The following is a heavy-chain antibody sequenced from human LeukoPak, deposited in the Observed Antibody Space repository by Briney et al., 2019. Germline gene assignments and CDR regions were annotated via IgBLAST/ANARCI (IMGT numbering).Heavy chain of an antibody. Sequence: ASVKVSCKASGGTFSSYAISWVRQAPGQGLEWMGGIIPIFGTANYAQKFQGRVPITAYESTSTAYMELSSLRSEDTAVYYCAVGGYHYGVSFDYWGQGTLVTVSS. J-gene: IGHJ4*02. CDR3: AVGGYHYGVSFDY. D-gene: IGHD4-17*01. CDR2: IIPIFGTA. CDR1: GGTFSSYA. V-gene: IGHV1-69*13.